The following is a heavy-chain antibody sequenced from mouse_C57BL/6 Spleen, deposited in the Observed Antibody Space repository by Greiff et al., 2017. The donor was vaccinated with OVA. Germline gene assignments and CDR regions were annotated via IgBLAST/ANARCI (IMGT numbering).Heavy chain of an antibody. CDR2: IRNKANGYTT. D-gene: IGHD1-3*01. CDR1: GFTFTDYY. Sequence: EVQVVESGGGLVQPGGSLSLSCAASGFTFTDYYMSWVRQPPGKALEWLGFIRNKANGYTTEYSASVKGRFTISRDNSQSILYLQMNALRAEDSATYYCARGLNYFDYWGQGTTLTVSS. J-gene: IGHJ2*01. V-gene: IGHV7-3*01. CDR3: ARGLNYFDY.